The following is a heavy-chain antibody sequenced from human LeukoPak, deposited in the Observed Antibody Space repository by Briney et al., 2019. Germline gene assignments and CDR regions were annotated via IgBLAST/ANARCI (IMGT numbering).Heavy chain of an antibody. Sequence: GGSLRLSCAASGFNFNTYWMSWVRQAPGKGLEWVGFIRSQIYGGTPEYAASVKGRFTISRDDSEGVAYLQMNSLKTEDTAVYYCTRDQTPYYWGQGTLVTVSS. CDR3: TRDQTPYY. CDR2: IRSQIYGGTP. V-gene: IGHV3-49*04. J-gene: IGHJ4*02. CDR1: GFNFNTYW.